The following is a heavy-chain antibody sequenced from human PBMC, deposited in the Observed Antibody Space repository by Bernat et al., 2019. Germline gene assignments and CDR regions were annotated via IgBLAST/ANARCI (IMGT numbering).Heavy chain of an antibody. CDR2: IIPILGIA. J-gene: IGHJ4*02. CDR3: ARDQFRHPLDY. D-gene: IGHD2-21*01. Sequence: QVQLVQSGAEVKKPGSSVKVSCKASGGTFSSYAISWVRQAPGQGLEWMGRIIPILGIANYAQKFQGRVTITADKSTSTAYMELSSLRSEDTVVYYCARDQFRHPLDYWGQGTLVTVSS. CDR1: GGTFSSYA. V-gene: IGHV1-69*04.